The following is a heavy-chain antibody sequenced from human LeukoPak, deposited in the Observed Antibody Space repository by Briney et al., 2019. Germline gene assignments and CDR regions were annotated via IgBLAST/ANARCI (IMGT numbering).Heavy chain of an antibody. V-gene: IGHV3-7*03. CDR3: AKVIFYYGMDV. Sequence: GGSLRLSCAASGFTFSNYWMTWVRQAPGKGLEWVGNIRQDGSVKYYVDFVKGRFTISRGNSKNTLYLQMNSLRAEDTAVYYCAKVIFYYGMDVWGQGTTVTVSS. J-gene: IGHJ6*02. CDR2: IRQDGSVK. D-gene: IGHD3-9*01. CDR1: GFTFSNYW.